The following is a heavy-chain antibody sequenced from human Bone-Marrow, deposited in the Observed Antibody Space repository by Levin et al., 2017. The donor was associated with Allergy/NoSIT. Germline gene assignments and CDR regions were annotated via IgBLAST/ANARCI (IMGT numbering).Heavy chain of an antibody. CDR3: ARGLLLYPHAFDI. CDR1: GYSFSRYD. D-gene: IGHD2-2*02. V-gene: IGHV1-8*01. J-gene: IGHJ3*02. CDR2: LNPNSGNT. Sequence: GESLKISCKATGYSFSRYDINWVRQATGQGPEWMGWLNPNSGNTVLAQKFQGRVILTRNTSISTAYLELSSLRDDDTALYYCARGLLLYPHAFDIWGQGTVVTVSS.